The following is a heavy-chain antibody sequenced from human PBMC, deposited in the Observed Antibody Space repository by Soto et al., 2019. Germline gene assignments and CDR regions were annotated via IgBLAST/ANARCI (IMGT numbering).Heavy chain of an antibody. Sequence: QGQLQESRPGLVNPSQTLSLTCSVSGGSMDSGTYCWNWIRQHPGKGLEWIGYIYYRGYTYYNPTLKSRVTMSVDTSTIQCSLNLNSLTAANTAVYYWATDLSDCSGTVDYWGQGTLVTVSS. CDR3: ATDLSDCSGTVDY. CDR1: GGSMDSGTYC. CDR2: IYYRGYT. V-gene: IGHV4-31*03. D-gene: IGHD3-10*02. J-gene: IGHJ4*02.